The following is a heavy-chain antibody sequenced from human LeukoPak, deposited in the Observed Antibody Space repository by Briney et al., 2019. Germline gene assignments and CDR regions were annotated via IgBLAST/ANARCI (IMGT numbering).Heavy chain of an antibody. CDR1: AVTFSSNW. V-gene: IGHV3-7*01. J-gene: IGHJ5*02. CDR2: IKQDGSEK. Sequence: PAGSVRLSFAAAAVTFSSNWMSWVRQAPGKGLEWVANIKQDGSEKYYVDSVKGRFTISRDNAKNSLYLQMNSLRADDTAVYYCARDQDYYDSSGYLNCFDPWGQGTLVTVSS. D-gene: IGHD3-22*01. CDR3: ARDQDYYDSSGYLNCFDP.